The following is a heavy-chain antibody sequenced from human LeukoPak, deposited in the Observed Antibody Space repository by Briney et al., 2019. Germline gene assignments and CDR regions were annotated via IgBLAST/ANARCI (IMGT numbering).Heavy chain of an antibody. J-gene: IGHJ3*02. CDR2: IYYSGST. Sequence: LRLSCAASGFTFSSYAMSWVRQAPGKGLEWIGYIYYSGSTYYNPSLKSRVTISVDTPKNQFSLKLSSVTAADTAVYYCARARYYDFWSGYYTGPLAFDIWGQGTMVTVSS. CDR1: GFTFSSYA. CDR3: ARARYYDFWSGYYTGPLAFDI. V-gene: IGHV4-30-4*08. D-gene: IGHD3-3*01.